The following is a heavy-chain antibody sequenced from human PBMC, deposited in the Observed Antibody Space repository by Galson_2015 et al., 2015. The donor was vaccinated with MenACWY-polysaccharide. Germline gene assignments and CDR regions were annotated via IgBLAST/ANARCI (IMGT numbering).Heavy chain of an antibody. V-gene: IGHV2-5*02. CDR3: AHRGPCDSSTCSFGH. CDR2: IYWDGGK. CDR1: GFSLSTSGVA. Sequence: PALVKRTQTLTLTCTFSGFSLSTSGVAVGWIRQPPGKALEWLAFIYWDGGKRYSPSLKCRLTITKDTSKNQVVLTMTNMDPVDTATYYCAHRGPCDSSTCSFGHWGQGTLVTVSS. J-gene: IGHJ5*02. D-gene: IGHD3-22*01.